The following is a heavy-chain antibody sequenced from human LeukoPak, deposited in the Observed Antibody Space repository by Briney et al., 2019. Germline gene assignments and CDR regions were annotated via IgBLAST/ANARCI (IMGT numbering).Heavy chain of an antibody. V-gene: IGHV4-34*01. CDR3: ARGGGHPNRIYYYGMDV. CDR1: GGSFSGYY. J-gene: IGHJ6*02. CDR2: INHSGST. Sequence: SETLSLTCAVYGGSFSGYYWSWIRQPPGKGLEWIGEINHSGSTNYNPSLKSRVTISVDTSKNQFSLKLSSVTAADTAVYYCARGGGHPNRIYYYGMDVWGQGTTVTVSS. D-gene: IGHD1-14*01.